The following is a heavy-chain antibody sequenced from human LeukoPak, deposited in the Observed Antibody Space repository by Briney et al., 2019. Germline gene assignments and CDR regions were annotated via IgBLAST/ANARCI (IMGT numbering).Heavy chain of an antibody. J-gene: IGHJ4*02. CDR2: ISSSGSTI. Sequence: PGGSLRLSCAASGFTFSSYEMNWVRQAPGKGLEWVSYISSSGSTIYYADSVKGRFTISRDNAKNSLYLQMNSLRAEDTAVYYCARAGYSNFIDYWGQGTLVTVSS. V-gene: IGHV3-48*03. CDR3: ARAGYSNFIDY. D-gene: IGHD4-11*01. CDR1: GFTFSSYE.